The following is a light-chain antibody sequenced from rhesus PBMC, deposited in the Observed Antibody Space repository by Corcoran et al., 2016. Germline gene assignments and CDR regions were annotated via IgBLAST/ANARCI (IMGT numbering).Light chain of an antibody. CDR1: QSISSW. CDR2: KAS. J-gene: IGKJ2*01. Sequence: DIQMTQSPSSLLASVGDTVTITCRASQSISSWLDWYQEKPGKAPKLLLYKASSLQSGVPSRFSGTGTGTDFTLPISSLQPEDFAIYYCLQYSSSPYSFGQGTKVGIK. V-gene: IGKV1-22*01. CDR3: LQYSSSPYS.